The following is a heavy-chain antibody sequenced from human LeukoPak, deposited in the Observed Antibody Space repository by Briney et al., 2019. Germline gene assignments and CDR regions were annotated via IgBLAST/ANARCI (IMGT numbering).Heavy chain of an antibody. J-gene: IGHJ6*03. CDR2: IIPIFVTA. CDR3: ARGCGSYRTGSYYYYYYMDV. V-gene: IGHV1-69*06. D-gene: IGHD1-26*01. Sequence: ASVKVSCKASGGTFSSYAISWVRQAPGQGLEWMGGIIPIFVTANYAQKFQGRVTITADKSTSTAYMELSSLRSEDTAVYYCARGCGSYRTGSYYYYYYMDVWGKGTTVTVSS. CDR1: GGTFSSYA.